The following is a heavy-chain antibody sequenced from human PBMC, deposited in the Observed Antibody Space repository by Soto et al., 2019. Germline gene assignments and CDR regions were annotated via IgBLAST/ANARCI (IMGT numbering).Heavy chain of an antibody. J-gene: IGHJ6*02. D-gene: IGHD3-3*01. V-gene: IGHV3-15*01. CDR3: TTSGWYYDFWSGYYPLAPHYYSYGIDX. Sequence: PGGSLRLSFAASGFTFSNAWMSWVRQAPGKGLEWVFRIKSKTDGGTTDYAAPVKGRFTISRDDSKNTLYMKMNSLKTEETAVYYCTTSGWYYDFWSGYYPLAPHYYSYGIDXWGQGTLVTVS. CDR2: IKSKTDGGTT. CDR1: GFTFSNAW.